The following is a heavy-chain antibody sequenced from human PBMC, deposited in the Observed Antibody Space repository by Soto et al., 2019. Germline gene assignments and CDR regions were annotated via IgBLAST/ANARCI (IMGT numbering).Heavy chain of an antibody. D-gene: IGHD3-9*01. CDR1: GGNISSSY. J-gene: IGHJ3*02. V-gene: IGHV4-59*08. CDR2: IYFRGTT. CDR3: ARPYYDILTGYQLMGAFDI. Sequence: SAALSLTCTGSGGNISSSYWSWFRQPPGKGLEWIGYIYFRGTTNYNPSLKSRVTISVDTSKNQFSLKLSSVTAADTAVYYCARPYYDILTGYQLMGAFDIWGQGPMVTVSS.